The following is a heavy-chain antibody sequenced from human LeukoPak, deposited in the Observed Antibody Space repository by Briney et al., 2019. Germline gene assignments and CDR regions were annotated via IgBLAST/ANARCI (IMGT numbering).Heavy chain of an antibody. CDR2: IYYSGST. V-gene: IGHV4-39*07. J-gene: IGHJ5*02. D-gene: IGHD2-2*01. CDR3: ARVVPAAETTNWFDP. CDR1: GGSISSSSYY. Sequence: KPSETLSLTCTVSGGSISSSSYYWGWIRQPPGKGLEWIGSIYYSGSTYYNPSLKSRVTISVDTPKNQFSLKLSSVTAVDTAVYYCARVVPAAETTNWFDPWGQGTLVTVSS.